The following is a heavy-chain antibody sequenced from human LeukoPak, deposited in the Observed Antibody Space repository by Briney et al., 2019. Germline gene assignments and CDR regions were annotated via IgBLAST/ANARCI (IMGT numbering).Heavy chain of an antibody. V-gene: IGHV4-59*12. CDR2: IYYSGST. CDR3: AREIVGGFNPGAY. D-gene: IGHD1-14*01. CDR1: GGSISSYY. Sequence: SETLSLTCTVSGGSISSYYWSWIRQPPGKGLEWIGYIYYSGSTNYNPSLQSRVTISIDRSKNQIALELSSVTAADTAVYYCAREIVGGFNPGAYWGQGTLVTVSS. J-gene: IGHJ4*02.